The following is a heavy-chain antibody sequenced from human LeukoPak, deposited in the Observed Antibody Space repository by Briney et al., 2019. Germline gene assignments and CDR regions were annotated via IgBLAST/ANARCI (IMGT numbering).Heavy chain of an antibody. CDR3: ARDYAMVPGIY. CDR1: GFTFSNYW. D-gene: IGHD5-18*01. V-gene: IGHV3-7*01. CDR2: LNQDGSGK. J-gene: IGHJ4*02. Sequence: GGSLRLSCAASGFTFSNYWMSWVRQAPGKGLEWVANLNQDGSGKYYVDSVKGRFTISRDNAKNSLYLQMDSLRAEDTAVYYCARDYAMVPGIYWGQGTLVTVSS.